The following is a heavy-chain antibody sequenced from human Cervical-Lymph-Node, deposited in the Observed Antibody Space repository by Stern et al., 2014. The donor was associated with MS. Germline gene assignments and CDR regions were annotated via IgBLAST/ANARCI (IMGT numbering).Heavy chain of an antibody. CDR3: ALSSETSDRWYSLGYDL. CDR2: IFPVFGAP. J-gene: IGHJ5*02. Sequence: VQLVESGAEVTKPGSSVKVSCKASGGTFSKFPSSWVRQAPGQGLEGMGGIFPVFGAPTYAQEFRGRVTLTADVSTSTVYMELSSLRSDDTAVYYCALSSETSDRWYSLGYDLWGQGTLVTVSS. V-gene: IGHV1-69*01. CDR1: GGTFSKFP. D-gene: IGHD6-13*01.